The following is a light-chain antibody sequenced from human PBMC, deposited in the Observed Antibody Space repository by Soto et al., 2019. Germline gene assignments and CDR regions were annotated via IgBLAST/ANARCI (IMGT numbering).Light chain of an antibody. CDR2: RNN. Sequence: QSVLTQPPSASGTPGQRVTISCSGSSSNVGTSYVYWYQQLPAAAPKLFIYRNNQRPSGVPERFSGSKSGTSASLAISGLLSEDEADYYCAAWDDNMSGWEFGRGTKLTVL. J-gene: IGLJ3*02. CDR3: AAWDDNMSGWE. CDR1: SSNVGTSY. V-gene: IGLV1-47*01.